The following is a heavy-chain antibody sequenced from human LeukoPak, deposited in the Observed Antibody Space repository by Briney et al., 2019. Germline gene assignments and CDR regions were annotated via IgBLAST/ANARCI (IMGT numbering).Heavy chain of an antibody. CDR2: IKQDGSEK. Sequence: PGGSLRLSCAASGFTFSSYWMSWVRQAPGKGLEWVANIKQDGSEKYYVDSVKGRFTISRDNAKNSLYLQMNSLRAEDTAVFYCVKDMKIKAAGYYFDYWGQGTLVTVSS. V-gene: IGHV3-7*01. CDR1: GFTFSSYW. J-gene: IGHJ4*02. CDR3: VKDMKIKAAGYYFDY. D-gene: IGHD6-13*01.